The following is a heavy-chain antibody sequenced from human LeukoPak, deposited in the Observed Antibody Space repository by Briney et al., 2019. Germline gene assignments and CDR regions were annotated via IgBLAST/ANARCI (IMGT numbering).Heavy chain of an antibody. J-gene: IGHJ4*02. V-gene: IGHV3-66*01. D-gene: IGHD6-13*01. CDR2: IYSGGST. CDR3: ARRIHQAGGFDY. Sequence: QTGGSLRLSCAASGFTVSSNYMSWVRQAPGKGLEWVSVIYSGGSTYYADSVKGRFTISRDNSKNTLYLQMNSLRAEDTAVYYCARRIHQAGGFDYWGQGTLVTVSS. CDR1: GFTVSSNY.